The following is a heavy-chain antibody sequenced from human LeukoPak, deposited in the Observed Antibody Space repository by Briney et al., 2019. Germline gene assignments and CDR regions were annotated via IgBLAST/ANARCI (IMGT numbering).Heavy chain of an antibody. CDR2: ISGSGGST. CDR1: GFTFSSYG. J-gene: IGHJ4*02. Sequence: PGGSLRLSCAASGFTFSSYGMSWVRQAPGKGLEWVSAISGSGGSTYYADSVKGRFTISRDNSKNTLYLQMNSLRAEDTAVYYCTTDRGGLGYYDSSGYYGDYWGQGTLVTVSS. CDR3: TTDRGGLGYYDSSGYYGDY. D-gene: IGHD3-22*01. V-gene: IGHV3-23*01.